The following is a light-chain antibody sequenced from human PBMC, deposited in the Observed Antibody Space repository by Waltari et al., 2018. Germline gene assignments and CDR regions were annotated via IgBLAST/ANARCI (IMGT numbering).Light chain of an antibody. Sequence: QSALTQPPSVSGSPGQSVPTSCTGSRSHIGCYNRVSWYLQPPGTAPKRMIYEVSYRPSGVPDRFSGSKSGNTASLTISGLQAEDEADYYCSTYTSSTVVFGGGTKLTVL. J-gene: IGLJ2*01. CDR1: RSHIGCYNR. CDR2: EVS. V-gene: IGLV2-18*02. CDR3: STYTSSTVV.